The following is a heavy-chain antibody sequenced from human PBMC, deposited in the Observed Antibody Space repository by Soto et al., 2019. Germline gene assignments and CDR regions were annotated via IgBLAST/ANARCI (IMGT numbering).Heavy chain of an antibody. CDR2: ISSSGNTI. CDR1: GFTFSDYY. CDR3: ASLYCSGTSCRVYYYYGMDV. J-gene: IGHJ6*02. D-gene: IGHD2-2*01. Sequence: PGGSLRLSCAASGFTFSDYYMSWIRQAPGKGLEWVSYISSSGNTIYYADSVKGRFTISRHNAKNSLYLQMNSLRVEDTAVYYCASLYCSGTSCRVYYYYGMDVWGQGTTVTVSS. V-gene: IGHV3-11*01.